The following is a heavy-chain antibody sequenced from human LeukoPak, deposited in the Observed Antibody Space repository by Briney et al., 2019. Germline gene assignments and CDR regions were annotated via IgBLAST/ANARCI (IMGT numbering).Heavy chain of an antibody. CDR3: ARPRVPDS. CDR1: GFTLSSPW. V-gene: IGHV3-7*01. J-gene: IGHJ4*02. Sequence: PGGSLRLSCAASGFTLSSPWMSWVRQAPGKGLEWVANISPDGSETNYVDSVKGRFTISRDNAKNSLYLQMSSLRAEDTAVYYCARPRVPDSWGQGTLVIVSS. CDR2: ISPDGSET.